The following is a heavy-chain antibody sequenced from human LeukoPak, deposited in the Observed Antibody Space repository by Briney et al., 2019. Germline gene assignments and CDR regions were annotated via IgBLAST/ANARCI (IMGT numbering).Heavy chain of an antibody. CDR3: ARDGSDCSTTSCYKGFDY. Sequence: SETLSLTCPGSGGSISSYYGNWIRQPPGKGVKWIGYIHYSGSTNYNPSLKSRVTISVDTSKKQFSLKLSSVTAADTAVYYCARDGSDCSTTSCYKGFDYWGQGTLVTVSS. CDR1: GGSISSYY. CDR2: IHYSGST. J-gene: IGHJ4*02. D-gene: IGHD2-2*02. V-gene: IGHV4-59*01.